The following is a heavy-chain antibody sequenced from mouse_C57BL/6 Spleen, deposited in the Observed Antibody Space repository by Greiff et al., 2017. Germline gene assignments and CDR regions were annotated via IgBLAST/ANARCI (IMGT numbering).Heavy chain of an antibody. CDR2: INPSSGYT. V-gene: IGHV1-4*01. CDR1: GYTFTSYT. J-gene: IGHJ1*03. D-gene: IGHD1-1*01. CDR3: DRAYGSSDWYFDV. Sequence: QVQLQQSGAELARPGASVTMSCKASGYTFTSYTMHWVQQRPGQGLEWIAYINPSSGYTTYNQTFKDKSTLTPDNSSSTVSMQLSSMTSEDSAVYSCDRAYGSSDWYFDVWGTGTTVTVAS.